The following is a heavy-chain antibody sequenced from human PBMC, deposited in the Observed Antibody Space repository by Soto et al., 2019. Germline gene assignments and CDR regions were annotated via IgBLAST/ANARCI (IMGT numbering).Heavy chain of an antibody. CDR1: GGSISSGGYY. CDR2: IYYSGST. Sequence: SETLSLTCTVSGGSISSGGYYWSWIRQHPGKGLEWIGYIYYSGSTYYNPSLKSRVTISVDTSKNQFSLKLSSVTAADTAVYYCARGARIYAAYYYYYYMDVWGKGITVTVSS. V-gene: IGHV4-31*03. D-gene: IGHD2-15*01. CDR3: ARGARIYAAYYYYYYMDV. J-gene: IGHJ6*03.